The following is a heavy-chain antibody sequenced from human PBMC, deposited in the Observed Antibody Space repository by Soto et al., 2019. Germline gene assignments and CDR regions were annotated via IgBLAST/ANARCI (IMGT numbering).Heavy chain of an antibody. CDR3: ARDPPLPAAMVD. V-gene: IGHV4-4*02. D-gene: IGHD2-2*01. CDR1: GGSISSSNW. CDR2: IYHSGTT. Sequence: QVQLQESGPGLVKPSGTLSLTCAVSGGSISSSNWWSWVRQPPGKGLKWIGEIYHSGTTNYNPSLKSRVTLSVDKSKNQFSLQLSSVTAADTALYYCARDPPLPAAMVDWGQGTLVTVSS. J-gene: IGHJ4*02.